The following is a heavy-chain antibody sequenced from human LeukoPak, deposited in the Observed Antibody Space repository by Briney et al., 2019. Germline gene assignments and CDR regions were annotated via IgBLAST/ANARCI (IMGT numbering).Heavy chain of an antibody. Sequence: SVKVSCKASGGTFSSYAVSWVRLTPGQGLEWLGGIIPVFGTTTYAQKFQAKVTMTADKSTNTAYLEISSLRSEDTAVYYCARSLILVTQYRQFDYWGQGTLVTVSS. CDR3: ARSLILVTQYRQFDY. CDR1: GGTFSSYA. CDR2: IIPVFGTT. V-gene: IGHV1-69*06. J-gene: IGHJ4*02. D-gene: IGHD3-9*01.